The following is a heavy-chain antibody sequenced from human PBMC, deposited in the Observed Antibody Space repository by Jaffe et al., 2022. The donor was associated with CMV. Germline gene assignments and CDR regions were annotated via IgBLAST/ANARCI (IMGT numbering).Heavy chain of an antibody. CDR2: ISSSSSYI. CDR1: GFTFSSYS. CDR3: ARVVVVVTERYYYMDV. Sequence: EVQLVESGGGLVKPGGSLRLSCAASGFTFSSYSMNWVRQAPGKGLEWVSSISSSSSYIYYADSVKGRFTISRDNAKNSLYLQMNSLRAEDTAVYYCARVVVVVTERYYYMDVWGKGTTVTVSS. D-gene: IGHD3-22*01. V-gene: IGHV3-21*01. J-gene: IGHJ6*03.